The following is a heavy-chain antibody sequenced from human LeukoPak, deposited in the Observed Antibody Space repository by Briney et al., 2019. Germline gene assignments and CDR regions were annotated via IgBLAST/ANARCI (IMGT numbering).Heavy chain of an antibody. CDR3: ARDRESYYDILTGQIGTAYFDY. Sequence: SGGSLRLSCAASRFTLSSYAMHWVRQAPGKGLEYVSAISSNGGSTYYANSVKGRFTISRDNSKNTLYLQMGSLRAEDMAVYYCARDRESYYDILTGQIGTAYFDYWGQGTLVTVSS. CDR1: RFTLSSYA. J-gene: IGHJ4*02. CDR2: ISSNGGST. V-gene: IGHV3-64*01. D-gene: IGHD3-9*01.